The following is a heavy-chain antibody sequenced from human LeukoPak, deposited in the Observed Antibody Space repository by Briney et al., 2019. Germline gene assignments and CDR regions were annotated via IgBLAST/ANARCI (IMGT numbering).Heavy chain of an antibody. V-gene: IGHV1-8*01. CDR1: GYAFTSYD. CDR3: ARGAAKGWNTGYYYYMDV. CDR2: MNPNSGNT. J-gene: IGHJ6*03. D-gene: IGHD1-1*01. Sequence: ASVKVSCKASGYAFTSYDINWVRQATGQGLEWMGWMNPNSGNTGYAQKFQGRVTMTRNTSISTAYMELSSLRSEDTAVYYCARGAAKGWNTGYYYYMDVWGKGTTVTVSS.